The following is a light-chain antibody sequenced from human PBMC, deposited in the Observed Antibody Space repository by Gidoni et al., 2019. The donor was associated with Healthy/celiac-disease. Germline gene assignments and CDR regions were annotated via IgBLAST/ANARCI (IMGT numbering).Light chain of an antibody. J-gene: IGKJ3*01. CDR2: LGS. V-gene: IGKV2-28*01. Sequence: IVMPPSPLSLPVTPGAPSSISCRSSQSLLHSNGYNYLDWYLQKPGQSPQLLIYLGSNRASGVPERFSGSGSGTDFTLKISRVEAEDVGVYYCMQALQTPCTFXPXTKVDIK. CDR1: QSLLHSNGYNY. CDR3: MQALQTPCT.